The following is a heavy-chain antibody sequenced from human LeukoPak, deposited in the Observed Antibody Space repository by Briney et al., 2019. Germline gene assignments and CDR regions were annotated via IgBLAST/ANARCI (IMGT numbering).Heavy chain of an antibody. CDR1: GGSITSSSYS. V-gene: IGHV4-39*01. J-gene: IGHJ5*02. CDR2: IYYGVDT. CDR3: ARARYFYGSGSYYFNWFDP. Sequence: SETLSLTCTVSGGSITSSSYSWGWIRQPPGKGLEWIGTIYYGVDTYYKPSLKSRVTISVDTSKNQFSLNLRSVTAADTAVYFCARARYFYGSGSYYFNWFDPWGQGTLVTVST. D-gene: IGHD3-10*01.